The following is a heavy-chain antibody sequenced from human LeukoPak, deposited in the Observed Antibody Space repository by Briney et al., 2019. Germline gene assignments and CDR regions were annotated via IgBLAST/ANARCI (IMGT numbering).Heavy chain of an antibody. CDR1: GFTFSSYA. Sequence: PGGSLRLSCAASGFTFSSYAMRWVRQAPGKGLEWVSAISGGGGNKYYAYYTHAGTIRFTISRDNAQNTLYNQQNSRRAEGSALYYCAKFYDILTAYFDFWGQGTLVTVSS. D-gene: IGHD3-9*01. CDR3: AKFYDILTAYFDF. J-gene: IGHJ4*02. V-gene: IGHV3-23*01. CDR2: ISGGGGNK.